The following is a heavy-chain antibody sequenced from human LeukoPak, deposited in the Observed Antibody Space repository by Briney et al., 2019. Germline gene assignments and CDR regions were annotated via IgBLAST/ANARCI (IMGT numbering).Heavy chain of an antibody. CDR1: GYSISSGYY. D-gene: IGHD6-19*01. CDR2: IYHSGST. V-gene: IGHV4-38-2*02. Sequence: SETLSLTCTVSGYSISSGYYWGWIRQPPGKGLEWIGSIYHSGSTYYNPSLKSRVTISVDTSKNQFSLKLSSVTAADTAVYYCARLPSGWYLDAFDIWGQGTMVTVSS. J-gene: IGHJ3*02. CDR3: ARLPSGWYLDAFDI.